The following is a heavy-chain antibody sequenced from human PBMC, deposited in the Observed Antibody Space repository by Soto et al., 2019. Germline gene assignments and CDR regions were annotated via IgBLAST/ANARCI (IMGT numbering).Heavy chain of an antibody. Sequence: GASVKVSCKASGYTFTSYGISWVRQAPGQGLEWMGWISAYNGNTNYAQKLQGRVTMTTDTSTSTAYMELRSLRSDDTAVYYCARDGSSSWYLSPFDYWGQGTLVTVSS. J-gene: IGHJ4*02. CDR2: ISAYNGNT. D-gene: IGHD6-13*01. CDR3: ARDGSSSWYLSPFDY. V-gene: IGHV1-18*01. CDR1: GYTFTSYG.